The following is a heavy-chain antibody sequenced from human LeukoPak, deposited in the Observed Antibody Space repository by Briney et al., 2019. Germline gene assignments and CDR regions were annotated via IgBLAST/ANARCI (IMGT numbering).Heavy chain of an antibody. Sequence: PSETLSLTCAVYGGSFSGYYWSWIRQPPGKGLEWIGQINHSGSTNYNPSLKSRVTISVDTSKNQFALKLSSVTAADTAVYYCARGDLWEMDALDIWGQGTMVTVSS. CDR1: GGSFSGYY. D-gene: IGHD1-26*01. CDR2: INHSGST. CDR3: ARGDLWEMDALDI. V-gene: IGHV4-34*01. J-gene: IGHJ3*02.